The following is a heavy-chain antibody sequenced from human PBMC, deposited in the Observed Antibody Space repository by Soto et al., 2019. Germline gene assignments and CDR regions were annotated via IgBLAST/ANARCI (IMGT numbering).Heavy chain of an antibody. CDR2: VKTKAEGATT. CDR3: TSRIRTTNDN. V-gene: IGHV3-15*07. CDR1: GFPFTTVW. J-gene: IGHJ4*02. D-gene: IGHD1-1*01. Sequence: EVQLVESGGGLVKPGESLRLSCVASGFPFTTVWMNWVRQAPGKGPEWLGRVKTKAEGATTDYAAPAKGRFTILRDDSINTVYLQMTSLRIEATALYYCTSRIRTTNDNWGQGTMVTVSS.